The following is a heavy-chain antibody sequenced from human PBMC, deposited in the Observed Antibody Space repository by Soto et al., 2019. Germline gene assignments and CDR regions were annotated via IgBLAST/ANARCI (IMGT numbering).Heavy chain of an antibody. D-gene: IGHD3-3*01. CDR2: ISSSSSTI. CDR1: GFTFSSYS. Sequence: EVQLVESGGGLVQPGGSLRLSCAASGFTFSSYSMNWVRQAPGKGLEWVSYISSSSSTIYYADSVKGRFTISRDNDKNSLYLKMNSLRDEDTAVYYCARDLYDFWSGYYGRPGMDVWGQGTTVTVSS. V-gene: IGHV3-48*02. CDR3: ARDLYDFWSGYYGRPGMDV. J-gene: IGHJ6*02.